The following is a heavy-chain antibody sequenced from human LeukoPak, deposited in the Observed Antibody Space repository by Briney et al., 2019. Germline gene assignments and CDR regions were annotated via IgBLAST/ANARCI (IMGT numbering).Heavy chain of an antibody. Sequence: GGSLRLSCAASGFTFSSYAMSWARQAPGKGLEWVSAISGSGGTTYYADSVKGRFTISRDNSKNTLYVQMNSLRAEDTAVYYCAKRPTYYYESSGFYFDSWGQGTLVTVSS. J-gene: IGHJ4*02. CDR2: ISGSGGTT. D-gene: IGHD3-22*01. CDR1: GFTFSSYA. V-gene: IGHV3-23*01. CDR3: AKRPTYYYESSGFYFDS.